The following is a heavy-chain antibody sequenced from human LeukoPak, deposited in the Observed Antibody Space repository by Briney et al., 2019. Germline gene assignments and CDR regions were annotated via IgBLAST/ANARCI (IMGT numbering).Heavy chain of an antibody. CDR2: IYYSGST. J-gene: IGHJ4*02. CDR1: GGSVSSYY. D-gene: IGHD3-10*01. CDR3: ARLSMVRGVITPFDY. Sequence: SETLSHTCTVSGGSVSSYYWSWIRQPPGKGLEWIGYIYYSGSTNYNPSLKSRVTISVDTSKNQFSLKLSSVTAADTAVYYCARLSMVRGVITPFDYWGQGTLVTVSS. V-gene: IGHV4-59*08.